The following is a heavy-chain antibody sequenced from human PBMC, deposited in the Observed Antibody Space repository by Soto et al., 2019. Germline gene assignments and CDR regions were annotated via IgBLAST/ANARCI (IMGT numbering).Heavy chain of an antibody. V-gene: IGHV3-73*01. J-gene: IGHJ6*02. D-gene: IGHD1-7*01. CDR2: IRSKANSYAT. CDR3: TRHRLELRGYYYHYGMDV. CDR1: GFTFSGSA. Sequence: GGSLRLSCAASGFTFSGSAMHWVRQASGKGLEWVGRIRSKANSYATAYAASVKGRFTISRDDSKNTAYLQMNSLKTEDTAVYYCTRHRLELRGYYYHYGMDVWGQGTTVTVSS.